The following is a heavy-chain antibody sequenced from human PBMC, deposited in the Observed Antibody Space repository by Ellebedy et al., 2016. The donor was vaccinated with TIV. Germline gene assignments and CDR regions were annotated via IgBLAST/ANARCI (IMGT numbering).Heavy chain of an antibody. CDR1: GFTFSDYA. CDR3: VKDTAPYFGVFDY. D-gene: IGHD2-21*01. J-gene: IGHJ4*02. V-gene: IGHV3-23*01. Sequence: GESLKISCAVSGFTFSDYAMSWVRRTPGRGLEWVSGIRNSGVSTYYADSVKGRFTITRDESMDTVYLQLNNLTAEDTATYFCVKDTAPYFGVFDYWGRGALVTVSS. CDR2: IRNSGVST.